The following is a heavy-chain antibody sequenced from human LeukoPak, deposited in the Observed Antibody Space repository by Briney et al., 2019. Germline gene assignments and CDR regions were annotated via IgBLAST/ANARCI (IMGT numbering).Heavy chain of an antibody. J-gene: IGHJ5*02. Sequence: KPSETLSLTCAVYGGSFSGYYWSWIRQPPGKGLEWIGEINHSGSTNYNPSLKSRVTISVDTSKNQFSLKLSSVTAADTAVYYCARGVEVLLWFGKNWFDPWGQGTLVTVSS. CDR1: GGSFSGYY. V-gene: IGHV4-34*01. D-gene: IGHD3-10*01. CDR3: ARGVEVLLWFGKNWFDP. CDR2: INHSGST.